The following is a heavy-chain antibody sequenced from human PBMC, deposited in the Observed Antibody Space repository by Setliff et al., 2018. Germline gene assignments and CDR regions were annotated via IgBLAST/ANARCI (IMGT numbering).Heavy chain of an antibody. CDR3: ARGRHPPWSGYPYYYMDV. J-gene: IGHJ6*03. Sequence: GASVKVSCKASGYTFTSYAISWVRQAPGQGLEWMGRIIPLFETTNYVEKFQGRVTITADKSTSTAYMELSSLRSEDTAVYYCARGRHPPWSGYPYYYMDVWGKGTTVTVSS. CDR2: IIPLFETT. D-gene: IGHD3-3*01. V-gene: IGHV1-69*06. CDR1: GYTFTSYA.